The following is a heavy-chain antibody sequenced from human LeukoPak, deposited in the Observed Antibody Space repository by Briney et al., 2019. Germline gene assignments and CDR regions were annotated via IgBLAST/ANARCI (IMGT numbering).Heavy chain of an antibody. CDR2: ISAYNGNT. Sequence: GASVKVSCKASGYTFTSYGISWVRQAPGQGLEWMGWISAYNGNTNYAQKLQGRVTMTTDTSTSTAYMELRSLRSDDTAVYYCARFYCSSTSCYLGAFDIWGQGTMVTVSS. V-gene: IGHV1-18*01. CDR1: GYTFTSYG. J-gene: IGHJ3*02. D-gene: IGHD2-2*01. CDR3: ARFYCSSTSCYLGAFDI.